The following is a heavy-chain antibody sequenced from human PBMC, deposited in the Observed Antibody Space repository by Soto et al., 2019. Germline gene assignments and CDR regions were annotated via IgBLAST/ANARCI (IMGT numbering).Heavy chain of an antibody. CDR2: ISAYNGNT. D-gene: IGHD3-9*01. J-gene: IGHJ3*02. Sequence: ASVKVSCKASGYTFTSYGISWVRQAPGQGLEWMGWISAYNGNTNYAQKLQGRVTMTTDTSTSTAYMELRSLRSDDTAVYYCARDQKYDILTGYPDAFDIWGQGTMVTVSS. V-gene: IGHV1-18*01. CDR1: GYTFTSYG. CDR3: ARDQKYDILTGYPDAFDI.